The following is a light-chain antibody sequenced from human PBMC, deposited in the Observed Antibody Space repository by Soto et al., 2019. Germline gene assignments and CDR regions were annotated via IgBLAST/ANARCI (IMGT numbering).Light chain of an antibody. Sequence: EIVLTQSPGTLSLCPGERATLSCRASHSVSSSYLAWYQQKPGQAPRLLIYGASSRATGIPDRFSASGSGTDFTLTISRLEPEDFAVYYCQEYGTSRTFGQGSKVEIK. CDR3: QEYGTSRT. CDR1: HSVSSSY. V-gene: IGKV3-20*01. J-gene: IGKJ1*01. CDR2: GAS.